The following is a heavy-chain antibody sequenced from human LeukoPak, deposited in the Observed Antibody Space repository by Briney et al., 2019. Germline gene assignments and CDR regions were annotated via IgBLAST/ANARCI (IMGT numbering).Heavy chain of an antibody. CDR2: ISWNSGSI. Sequence: GRSLRLSCAASGFTFDDYAMHWVRQAPGKGLEWVSGISWNSGSIGYADSVKGRFTISRDNAKNSLYLQMNSLRAEDTALYYCAKSLAWGNYYGSGSGFDYWGQGTLVTVSS. V-gene: IGHV3-9*01. D-gene: IGHD3-10*01. CDR1: GFTFDDYA. CDR3: AKSLAWGNYYGSGSGFDY. J-gene: IGHJ4*02.